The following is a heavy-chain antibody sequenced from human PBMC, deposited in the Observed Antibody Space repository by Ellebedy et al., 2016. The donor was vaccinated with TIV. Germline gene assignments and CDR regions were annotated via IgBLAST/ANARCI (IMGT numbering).Heavy chain of an antibody. D-gene: IGHD1-14*01. CDR1: GYTFTKYG. Sequence: ASVKVSCKASGYTFTKYGISWVRQAPGQGLEWLGWISCYNGDTSYAQDFQGRVTVTTGTSTSTVYMELRSLRSDDTAVYYCARKPQGLPFDYWGQGTLVTVSS. CDR2: ISCYNGDT. J-gene: IGHJ4*02. CDR3: ARKPQGLPFDY. V-gene: IGHV1-18*04.